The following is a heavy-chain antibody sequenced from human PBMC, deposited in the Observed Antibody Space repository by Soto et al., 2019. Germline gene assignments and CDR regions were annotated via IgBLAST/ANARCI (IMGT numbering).Heavy chain of an antibody. CDR3: ARDLLRVYLWHEWYFDL. D-gene: IGHD6-13*01. CDR2: IIPIFGTA. J-gene: IGHJ2*01. CDR1: GGTFSSYA. V-gene: IGHV1-69*13. Sequence: SVKVSCKASGGTFSSYAISWVRQAPGQGLEWMGGIIPIFGTANYAQKFQGRVTITADESTSTAYMELSSLRSEDTAVYYCARDLLRVYLWHEWYFDLWGRGTLVTVSS.